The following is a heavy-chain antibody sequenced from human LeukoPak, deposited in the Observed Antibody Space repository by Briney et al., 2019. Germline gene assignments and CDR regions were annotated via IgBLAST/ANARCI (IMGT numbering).Heavy chain of an antibody. D-gene: IGHD3-10*01. CDR2: INHSGST. CDR1: GGSLRGYY. J-gene: IGHJ4*02. CDR3: ARGGNSPGN. V-gene: IGHV4-34*01. Sequence: SETLSLTCAVYGGSLRGYYWGWFRKPPGKGLEWIGEINHSGSTNYNPSLKSRVTISVDTSKNQFSLKLSSVTAADTAVYYCARGGNSPGNWGQGTLVTVSS.